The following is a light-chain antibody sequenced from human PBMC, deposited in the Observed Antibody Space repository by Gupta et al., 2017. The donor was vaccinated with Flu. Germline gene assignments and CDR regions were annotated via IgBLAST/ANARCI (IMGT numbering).Light chain of an antibody. CDR3: ASFTRSPTLVV. Sequence: SRDVGGYNYVSWYQHHPGRAPKLMIFNVNDRPSGISNRFSGSKSGNTASLTISGLQAEDEANYYCASFTRSPTLVVFGGGTKLTVL. J-gene: IGLJ2*01. CDR1: SRDVGGYNY. V-gene: IGLV2-14*03. CDR2: NVN.